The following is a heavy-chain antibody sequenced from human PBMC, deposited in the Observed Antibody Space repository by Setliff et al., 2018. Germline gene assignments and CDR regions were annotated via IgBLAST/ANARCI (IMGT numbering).Heavy chain of an antibody. D-gene: IGHD6-13*01. CDR1: GFTFSSYW. CDR2: IKQDGSEK. V-gene: IGHV3-7*01. Sequence: GGSLRLSCAASGFTFSSYWRSWVRQAPGKGLEWVANIKQDGSEKYYVDSVKGRFTISRDNAKNSLYLQMNSLRAEDTAVYYCARESREILAVGTDAFDIWGQGTMVTVSS. CDR3: ARESREILAVGTDAFDI. J-gene: IGHJ3*02.